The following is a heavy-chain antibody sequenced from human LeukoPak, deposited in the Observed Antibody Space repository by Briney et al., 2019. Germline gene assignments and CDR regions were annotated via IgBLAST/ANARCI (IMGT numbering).Heavy chain of an antibody. CDR3: AREAMYSYGNNFDY. CDR2: IYYSGST. J-gene: IGHJ4*02. Sequence: PSETLSLICTVSGASISSYYWSWIQQPPGKGLEWIGDIYYSGSTNYNPSLKSRVTISVDTSKNQFSLKLSSVTAADTAVYHCAREAMYSYGNNFDYWGQGTLVTVSS. D-gene: IGHD5-18*01. V-gene: IGHV4-59*01. CDR1: GASISSYY.